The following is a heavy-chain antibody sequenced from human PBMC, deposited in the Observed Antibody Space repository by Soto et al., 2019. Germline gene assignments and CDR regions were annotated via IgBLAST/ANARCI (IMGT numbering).Heavy chain of an antibody. V-gene: IGHV3-64*01. CDR3: ARRIPFGYGMDV. J-gene: IGHJ6*02. D-gene: IGHD2-21*01. CDR2: ITSNRGNT. Sequence: EVQLVESGGGLVQPGGSLRLSCAASGFTFSSYAMHWVHQAPGNGLDCVSAITSNRGNTDYASSVNSRFTISRDNSKTSLYFQLASLRAEARAVYYCARRIPFGYGMDVWGQGTTVTVSS. CDR1: GFTFSSYA.